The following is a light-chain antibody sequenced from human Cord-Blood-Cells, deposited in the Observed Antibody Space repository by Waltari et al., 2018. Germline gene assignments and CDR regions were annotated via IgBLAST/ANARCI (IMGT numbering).Light chain of an antibody. J-gene: IGLJ2*01. V-gene: IGLV3-1*01. CDR2: QDS. Sequence: SYELTQPPSVPVSPGQTASITCSGDTLGDKYACWYQQKPGQSPVLILYQDSKRPSGIPERFSGSNSGNTATLTISGTQAMDEADYYCQAWDSSTVVFGGGTKLTVL. CDR1: TLGDKY. CDR3: QAWDSSTVV.